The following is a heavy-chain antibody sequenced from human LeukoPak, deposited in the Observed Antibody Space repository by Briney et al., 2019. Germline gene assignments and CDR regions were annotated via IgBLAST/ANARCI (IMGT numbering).Heavy chain of an antibody. CDR3: ARTGGGMVAAAL. Sequence: PGGSLRLSCAASGFTFSSYEMNWVRQAPGKGLEWVSYISSSGSTIYHADSVKGRFTISRDNAKNSLYLQMNSLRAEDTAVYYCARTGGGMVAAALWGQGTLVTVSS. CDR2: ISSSGSTI. D-gene: IGHD2-15*01. J-gene: IGHJ4*02. V-gene: IGHV3-48*03. CDR1: GFTFSSYE.